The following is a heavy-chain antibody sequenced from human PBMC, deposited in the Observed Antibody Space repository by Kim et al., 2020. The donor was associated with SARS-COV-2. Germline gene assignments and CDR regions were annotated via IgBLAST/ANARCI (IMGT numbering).Heavy chain of an antibody. V-gene: IGHV4-61*01. Sequence: SETLSLTCTVSGGSVSSGSYYWSWIRQPPGKGLEWIGYIYYSGSTNYNPSLKSRVTISVDTSKNQFSLKLSSVTAADTAVYYCARGRRGVIENWFDPWGQGTLVTVSS. J-gene: IGHJ5*02. CDR2: IYYSGST. CDR1: GGSVSSGSYY. D-gene: IGHD3-16*02. CDR3: ARGRRGVIENWFDP.